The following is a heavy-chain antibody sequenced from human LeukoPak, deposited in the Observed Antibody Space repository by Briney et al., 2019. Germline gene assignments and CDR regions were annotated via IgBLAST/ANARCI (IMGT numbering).Heavy chain of an antibody. CDR2: ITWDGGDV. J-gene: IGHJ6*03. V-gene: IGHV3-9*01. D-gene: IGHD3-3*01. Sequence: GGSETLSCAASGFRFDDFAMYWARHPPGKGLEFVLDITWDGGDVVYADSVGGRFTISRDNAKNSLYLQMNSQRPDDTALYLCSRGPYYHFSSGLDTRYMDAWGNGTKVIVS. CDR3: SRGPYYHFSSGLDTRYMDA. CDR1: GFRFDDFA.